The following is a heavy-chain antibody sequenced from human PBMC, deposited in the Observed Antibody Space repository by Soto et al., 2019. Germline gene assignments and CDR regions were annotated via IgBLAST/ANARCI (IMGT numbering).Heavy chain of an antibody. CDR2: ISSSSSYI. CDR1: GFTFSSYS. J-gene: IGHJ4*02. CDR3: ARDQSSGWIFDY. V-gene: IGHV3-21*01. Sequence: EVQLVESGGGLVKPGGSLRLSCAASGFTFSSYSMNWVRQAPGKGLEWVSSISSSSSYIYYADSVKGRFTISRDNAKNSQYRQMSRLRAEDTAVYYCARDQSSGWIFDYWGQGTLVTVSS. D-gene: IGHD6-19*01.